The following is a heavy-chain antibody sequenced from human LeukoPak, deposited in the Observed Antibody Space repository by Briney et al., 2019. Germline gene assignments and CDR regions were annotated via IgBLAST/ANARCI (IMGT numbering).Heavy chain of an antibody. CDR1: GFTFSSYA. J-gene: IGHJ4*02. D-gene: IGHD3-16*02. CDR2: ISGSGGST. CDR3: AKALLGLGELSLYFDY. V-gene: IGHV3-23*01. Sequence: PGGSLRLSCAASGFTFSSYAMSWVRQAPGKGLEWVSAISGSGGSTYYADSVKGRFTVSRDNSKNMLYLQMNSLRAEDTAVYYCAKALLGLGELSLYFDYWGQGTLVTVSS.